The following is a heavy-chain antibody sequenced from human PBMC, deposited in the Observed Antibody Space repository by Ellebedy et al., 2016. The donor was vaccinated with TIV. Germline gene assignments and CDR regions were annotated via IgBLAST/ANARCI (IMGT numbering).Heavy chain of an antibody. CDR3: ARRRGYCSSTSCFRGWFDP. V-gene: IGHV3-21*01. J-gene: IGHJ5*02. D-gene: IGHD2-2*01. Sequence: GESLKISCAASGFTFSSYSMTWVRQAPGKGLEWVSSISSSSRYIYYADSVKCRFTISRDNDTNALYLQMNSLRAEDTAVYSCARRRGYCSSTSCFRGWFDPWGQGTLVTVSS. CDR1: GFTFSSYS. CDR2: ISSSSRYI.